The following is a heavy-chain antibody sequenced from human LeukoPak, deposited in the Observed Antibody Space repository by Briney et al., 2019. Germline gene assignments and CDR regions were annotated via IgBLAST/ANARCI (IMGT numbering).Heavy chain of an antibody. Sequence: GGSLRLSCAASGFTFSSYAMSWVRQAPGKGLEWVSAISGSGGSTYYADSVKGRFTISRDNSKNTLYLQTNSLRAEDTAVYYCAKDFHTYSRRFDDAFDIWGQGTMVTVSS. CDR2: ISGSGGST. CDR3: AKDFHTYSRRFDDAFDI. V-gene: IGHV3-23*01. J-gene: IGHJ3*02. D-gene: IGHD2-21*01. CDR1: GFTFSSYA.